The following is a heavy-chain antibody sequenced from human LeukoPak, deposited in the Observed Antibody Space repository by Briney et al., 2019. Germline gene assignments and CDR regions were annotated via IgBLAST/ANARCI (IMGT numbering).Heavy chain of an antibody. V-gene: IGHV4-59*08. CDR2: ISYSGSA. Sequence: SETLSLTCTFSGGSISGYYWSWIRQPPGKGLEWIGYISYSGSADYNPSLKSRVTISVDTSKNKFSLKLTSVTAADTAVYYCARSPDSSGYWDAFDIWGQGTMVTVSS. D-gene: IGHD3-22*01. J-gene: IGHJ3*02. CDR3: ARSPDSSGYWDAFDI. CDR1: GGSISGYY.